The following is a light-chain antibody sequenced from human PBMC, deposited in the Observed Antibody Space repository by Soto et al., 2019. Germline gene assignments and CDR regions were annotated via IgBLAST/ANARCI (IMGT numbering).Light chain of an antibody. CDR2: EVS. Sequence: QSALTQPASVSGSPGQSITISCTGTSSDVGSYDLVSWYQQDPGKAPKLMIYEVSKRPSGVSNRFSGSKSGNTASLTISGLQAGDEADYYCCSLAGASTFVFGGGTKVTVL. CDR1: SSDVGSYDL. CDR3: CSLAGASTFV. V-gene: IGLV2-23*02. J-gene: IGLJ2*01.